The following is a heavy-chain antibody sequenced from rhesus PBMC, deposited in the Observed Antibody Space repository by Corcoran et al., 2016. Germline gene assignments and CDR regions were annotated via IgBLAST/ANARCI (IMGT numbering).Heavy chain of an antibody. CDR2: IVDNRGTT. CDR3: ARERGRTGAFDS. Sequence: QVQLQRSGPGLVKPSETLSLPCAVSGGSFSGSYWGWIRPPPGKGLEGFGYIVDNRGTTDYNPPLKSRVTCSTDTSKNQFSLKLTSVTAADTAVYYCARERGRTGAFDSWGQGVLVTVSS. J-gene: IGHJ4*01. CDR1: GGSFSGSY. V-gene: IGHV4-165*01. D-gene: IGHD7-45*01.